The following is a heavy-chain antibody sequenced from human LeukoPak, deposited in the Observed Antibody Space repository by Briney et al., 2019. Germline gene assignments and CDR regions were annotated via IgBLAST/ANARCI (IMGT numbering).Heavy chain of an antibody. CDR3: ARVLIAAPGILGY. CDR2: INTNTGNP. V-gene: IGHV7-4-1*02. D-gene: IGHD6-13*01. CDR1: GYTFTNYG. J-gene: IGHJ4*02. Sequence: GASVKVSCKASGYTFTNYGMNWVRQAPGQGLEWMGWINTNTGNPTYAQGFTGRFVFSLDTSVSTAYLQISSLKAEDTAVYYCARVLIAAPGILGYWGPGTLVTVSS.